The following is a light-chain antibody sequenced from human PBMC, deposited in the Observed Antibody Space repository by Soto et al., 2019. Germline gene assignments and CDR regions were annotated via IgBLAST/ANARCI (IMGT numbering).Light chain of an antibody. CDR1: QSISYY. CDR2: DAS. Sequence: DIQMTQSPSTLSASVGDRVTITCRASQSISYYLAWYQQKPGKAPKLLIYDASSLESGVPSRFSGSGSGTEFTLTINSLQSDDFATYFCQQYDNLPLTFGGGTKVEIK. CDR3: QQYDNLPLT. V-gene: IGKV1-5*01. J-gene: IGKJ4*01.